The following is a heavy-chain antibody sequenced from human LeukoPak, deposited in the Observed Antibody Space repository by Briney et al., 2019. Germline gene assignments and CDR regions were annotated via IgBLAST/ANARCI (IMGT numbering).Heavy chain of an antibody. D-gene: IGHD2-2*01. CDR2: MNPNRCNT. Sequence: SVTVSCKASGGTFSSYAISWVRQATGQGLDWMGWMNPNRCNTGYEHKFQGRVTKTRNTPISTAYMELSSLRSEATAMYYCARSTDQLLEGRLYDPWGQGTLVTVSS. CDR1: GGTFSSYA. CDR3: ARSTDQLLEGRLYDP. J-gene: IGHJ5*02. V-gene: IGHV1-8*02.